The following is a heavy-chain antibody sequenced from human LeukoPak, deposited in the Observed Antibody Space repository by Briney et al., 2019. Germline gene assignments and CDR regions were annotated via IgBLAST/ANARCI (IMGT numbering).Heavy chain of an antibody. CDR1: GFTFSSYS. CDR2: IYYNGST. V-gene: IGHV4-59*08. Sequence: GSLRLSCAASGFTFSSYSMNWVRQAPGKGLEWIGYIYYNGSTNYNPSLKSRVTISVDPSKNQFSLKLSSVTAADTAVYYCARQTPYDYVWGSYLSFHYWGQGTLVTVSS. CDR3: ARQTPYDYVWGSYLSFHY. D-gene: IGHD3-16*01. J-gene: IGHJ4*02.